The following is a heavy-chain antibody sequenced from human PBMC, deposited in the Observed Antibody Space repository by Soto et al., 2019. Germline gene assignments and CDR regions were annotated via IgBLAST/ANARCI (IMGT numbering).Heavy chain of an antibody. V-gene: IGHV3-11*01. D-gene: IGHD5-18*01. J-gene: IGHJ4*02. CDR2: ISSSGSTI. CDR1: GFSFSDYY. CDR3: AREPIQLWVDY. Sequence: GGSLRLSCAASGFSFSDYYMSWIRQAPGKGLEWVSYISSSGSTIYYADSVKGRFTISRDNAKNSLYLQMDSLRAEDTAVYYCAREPIQLWVDYWGQGALVTVSS.